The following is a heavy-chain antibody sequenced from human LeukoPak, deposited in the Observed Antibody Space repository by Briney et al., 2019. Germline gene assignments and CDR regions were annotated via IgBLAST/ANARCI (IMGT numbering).Heavy chain of an antibody. CDR2: ISGSSSYI. J-gene: IGHJ3*02. CDR1: GFTFSSYS. D-gene: IGHD1-26*01. Sequence: GGSLRLSCAASGFTFSSYSMNWVRQAPGKGLEWVSSISGSSSYIYYADSVKGRFTISRDNSKNTLYLQMNSLRAEDTAVYYCAKSYSGSYWDAFDIWGQGTMVTVSS. CDR3: AKSYSGSYWDAFDI. V-gene: IGHV3-21*01.